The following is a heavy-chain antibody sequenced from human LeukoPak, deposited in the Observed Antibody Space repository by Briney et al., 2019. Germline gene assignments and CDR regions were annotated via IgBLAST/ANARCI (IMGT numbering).Heavy chain of an antibody. Sequence: GASVKVSCKASGGTFSSYAISWVRQAPGQGLEWMGGIIPIFGTANYAQKFQGRVTIIADESTSTAYMELSSLRSEDTAVYYCARVLGRNYNYYYGMDVWGQGTTVTVSS. J-gene: IGHJ6*02. V-gene: IGHV1-69*13. CDR3: ARVLGRNYNYYYGMDV. CDR1: GGTFSSYA. D-gene: IGHD1-14*01. CDR2: IIPIFGTA.